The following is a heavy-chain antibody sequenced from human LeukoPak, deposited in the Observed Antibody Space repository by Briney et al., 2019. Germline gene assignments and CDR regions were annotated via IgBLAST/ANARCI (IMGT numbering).Heavy chain of an antibody. D-gene: IGHD5-18*01. CDR1: GFTVSSNY. Sequence: GGSLRLSCAASGFTVSSNYMSWVRQAPGKGLEGVSVIYSGGSTYYADSVKGRFTISRDNSKNTLYLQMNSLRAEDTAVYYCARGDTAMVTAFDIWGQGTMVTVSS. V-gene: IGHV3-53*01. CDR3: ARGDTAMVTAFDI. J-gene: IGHJ3*02. CDR2: IYSGGST.